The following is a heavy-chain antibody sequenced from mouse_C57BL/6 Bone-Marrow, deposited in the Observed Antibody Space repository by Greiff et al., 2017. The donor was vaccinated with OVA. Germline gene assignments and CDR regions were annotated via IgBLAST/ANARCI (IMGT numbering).Heavy chain of an antibody. CDR3: ALKGYFDV. CDR2: IWSGGST. CDR1: GSSLTSYG. Sequence: VMLVESGPGLVQPSQSLSITCTVSGSSLTSYGVHWVRQSPGKGLEWLGVIWSGGSTDYNAAFISRLSISKDNSKSQVFFKMNSLQADDTAIYYCALKGYFDVWGTGTTVTVSS. V-gene: IGHV2-2*01. J-gene: IGHJ1*03.